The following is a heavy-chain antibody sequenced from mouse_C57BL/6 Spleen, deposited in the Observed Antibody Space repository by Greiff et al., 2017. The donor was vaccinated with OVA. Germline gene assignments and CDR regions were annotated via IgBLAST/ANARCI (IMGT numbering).Heavy chain of an antibody. CDR3: AILTAYYFDY. CDR1: GYAFSSSW. V-gene: IGHV1-82*01. Sequence: VQLQESGPELVKPGASVKISCKASGYAFSSSWMNWVKQRPGKGLEWLGRIYPGDGDTNYNGKFKGKATLTADKSSSTAYMQLSSLTSEDSAVYFCAILTAYYFDYWGQGTTLTVSS. CDR2: IYPGDGDT. J-gene: IGHJ2*01.